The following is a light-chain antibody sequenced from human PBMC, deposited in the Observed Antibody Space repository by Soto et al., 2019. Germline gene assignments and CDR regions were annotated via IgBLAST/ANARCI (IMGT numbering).Light chain of an antibody. J-gene: IGKJ1*01. CDR1: QSVSNQ. CDR3: QQRFNWPPWT. Sequence: EIVLTQSPATLSLSPGGRATLSCRSSQSVSNQLACYQQKPGQAPRLLIYDASNRATGIPARFRGSGSGTDFTLTISSLEPEDFAVYYCQQRFNWPPWTFGQGTKVDI. V-gene: IGKV3-11*01. CDR2: DAS.